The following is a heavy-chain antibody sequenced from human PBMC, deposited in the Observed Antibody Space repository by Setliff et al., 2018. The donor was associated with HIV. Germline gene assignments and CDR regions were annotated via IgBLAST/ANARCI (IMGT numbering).Heavy chain of an antibody. CDR2: VNYKGSS. V-gene: IGHV4-34*10. J-gene: IGHJ4*02. CDR1: SGSFSGYY. CDR3: ARAPITIFGVIIIPVYFDY. D-gene: IGHD3-3*01. Sequence: SETLSLTCAVYSGSFSGYYWSWIRQPPGKGLDWIGEVNYKGSSIYNPSLRSRTTISVDTSKNQFSLKLSSVTAADTAVYYCARAPITIFGVIIIPVYFDYWGQGTLVTVSS.